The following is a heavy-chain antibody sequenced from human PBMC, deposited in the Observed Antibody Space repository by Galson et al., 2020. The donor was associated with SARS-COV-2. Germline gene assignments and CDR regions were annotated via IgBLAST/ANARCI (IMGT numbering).Heavy chain of an antibody. D-gene: IGHD3-3*01. CDR2: INPNSGDI. CDR1: GYTFTGYY. CDR3: ARVTYDFWSGSLKPSRFDL. J-gene: IGHJ5*02. V-gene: IGHV1-2*02. Sequence: ASVKVSCKASGYTFTGYYIHWVRQAPGQGLEWMGGINPNSGDIDYAENFQGRVTMTRDTSIRTDYMELRRLRSDDTAVYYCARVTYDFWSGSLKPSRFDLWGQGALVTVSS.